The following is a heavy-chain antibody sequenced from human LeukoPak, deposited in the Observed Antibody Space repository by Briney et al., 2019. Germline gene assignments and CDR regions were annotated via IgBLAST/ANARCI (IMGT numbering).Heavy chain of an antibody. CDR3: AGFSHKGV. V-gene: IGHV3-66*01. CDR2: IYSGGST. Sequence: GGSLRLSCAASGFTVSNNYMSWVRQAPGKGLEWVALIYSGGSTYYADFVKGRFTISRDNSKNTLYLQMISLRAEDTAVYYCAGFSHKGVWGQGTTVTVSS. J-gene: IGHJ6*02. CDR1: GFTVSNNY.